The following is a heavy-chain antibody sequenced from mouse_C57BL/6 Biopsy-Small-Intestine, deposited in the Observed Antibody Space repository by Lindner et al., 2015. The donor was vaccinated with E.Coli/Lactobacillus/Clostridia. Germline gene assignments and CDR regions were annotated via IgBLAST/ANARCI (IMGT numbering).Heavy chain of an antibody. CDR1: GFTFSSYG. J-gene: IGHJ2*01. Sequence: EVQLQESGGDLVKPGGSLKLSCAASGFTFSSYGMSWVRQTPDKRLEWVATISSGGSYTYYPDSVKGRFTISRDNAKNTLYLQMSSLKSEDTAMYYCARHRSYGSPFDYWGQGTTLTVSS. CDR2: ISSGGSYT. CDR3: ARHRSYGSPFDY. V-gene: IGHV5-6*01. D-gene: IGHD1-1*01.